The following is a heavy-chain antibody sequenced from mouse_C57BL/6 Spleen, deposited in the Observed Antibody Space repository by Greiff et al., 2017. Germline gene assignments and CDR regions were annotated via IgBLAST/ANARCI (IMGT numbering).Heavy chain of an antibody. Sequence: VQLQQSGPVLVKPGASVKMSCKASGYTFTDYSMNWVKQSHGKSLEWIGVINPYNGGTSYNQKFKGKATLTVDKSSSTAYMELNSLTSEDSAVXYGASSEVYYYGSSYGDYAMDYWGQGTSVTVSS. CDR3: ASSEVYYYGSSYGDYAMDY. CDR1: GYTFTDYS. J-gene: IGHJ4*01. CDR2: INPYNGGT. V-gene: IGHV1-19*01. D-gene: IGHD1-1*01.